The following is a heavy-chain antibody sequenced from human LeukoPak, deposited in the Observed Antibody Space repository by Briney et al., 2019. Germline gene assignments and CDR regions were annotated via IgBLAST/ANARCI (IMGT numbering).Heavy chain of an antibody. CDR3: ARESGYPPYYYYYYMDV. D-gene: IGHD3-3*01. CDR1: GVSISSYY. J-gene: IGHJ6*03. V-gene: IGHV4-4*07. Sequence: SETLSLTCTVSGVSISSYYWSWIRQPAGKGLEWIGRIYTSGSTNYNPSLKSRVTMSVDTSKNQFSLKLSSVTAADTAVYYCARESGYPPYYYYYYMDVWGKGTTVTVSS. CDR2: IYTSGST.